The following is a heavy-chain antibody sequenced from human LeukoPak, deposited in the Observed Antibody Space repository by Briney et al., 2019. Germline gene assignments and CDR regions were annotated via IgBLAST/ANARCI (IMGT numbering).Heavy chain of an antibody. CDR1: GGSISSSSYY. CDR2: IYYSGST. Sequence: NPSETLSLTCTVSGGSISSSSYYWGWIRQPPGKGLEWIGSIYYSGSTYYNPSLKSRVTISVDTSKNQFSLRLSSVTAADTAVYYCARADGSWSPNFDYWGQGILVTVSS. CDR3: ARADGSWSPNFDY. V-gene: IGHV4-39*07. J-gene: IGHJ4*02. D-gene: IGHD6-13*01.